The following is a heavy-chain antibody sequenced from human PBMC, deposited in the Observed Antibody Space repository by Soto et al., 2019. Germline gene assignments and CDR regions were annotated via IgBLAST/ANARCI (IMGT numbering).Heavy chain of an antibody. J-gene: IGHJ5*02. CDR1: GGSISSSSYY. Sequence: SETLSLTCTVSGGSISSSSYYWGWIRQPPGKGLEWIGSIYYSGSTYYNPSLKSRVTISVDTSKNQFSLKLSSVTVADTAVYYCARPRSRYDDDYGDENWFDPWGQGTLVTVSS. CDR3: ARPRSRYDDDYGDENWFDP. CDR2: IYYSGST. D-gene: IGHD4-17*01. V-gene: IGHV4-39*01.